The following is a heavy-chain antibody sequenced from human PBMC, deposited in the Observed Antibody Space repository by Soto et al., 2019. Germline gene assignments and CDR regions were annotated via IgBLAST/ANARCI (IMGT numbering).Heavy chain of an antibody. CDR3: ARGLIAGSYFDH. Sequence: QVKLVQSGPEMKNPGASVRVSCKASGYTFYAYGFTWVRQAPGQGLEWLGWISAYDGSTNYAQKVQDRVTMTTDTSTTTVFLDLRSLRSDDTAVYYYARGLIAGSYFDHWGQGTRVIVSS. D-gene: IGHD2-15*01. CDR2: ISAYDGST. CDR1: GYTFYAYG. J-gene: IGHJ4*02. V-gene: IGHV1-18*01.